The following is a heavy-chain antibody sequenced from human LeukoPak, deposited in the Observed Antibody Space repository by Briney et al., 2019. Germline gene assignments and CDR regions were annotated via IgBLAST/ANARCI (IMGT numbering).Heavy chain of an antibody. J-gene: IGHJ4*02. CDR3: ARTAGYSSSWAFDY. D-gene: IGHD6-13*01. V-gene: IGHV4-59*01. CDR2: IYYSGST. CDR1: GGSISSYY. Sequence: SETLPLTCTVSGGSISSYYWSWIRQPPGKGLEWIGYIYYSGSTNYNPSLKSRVTISVDTSKNQFSLKLSSVTAADTAVYYCARTAGYSSSWAFDYWGQGTLVTVSS.